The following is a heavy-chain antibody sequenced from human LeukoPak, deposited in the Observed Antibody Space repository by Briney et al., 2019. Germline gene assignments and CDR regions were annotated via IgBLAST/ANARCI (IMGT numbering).Heavy chain of an antibody. J-gene: IGHJ4*02. CDR3: ARAYSGYDNGLWDY. CDR1: GGSISSYY. CDR2: IYYSGST. Sequence: PSETLSLTCTVSGGSISSYYWSWIRQPPGKGLEWIGYIYYSGSTNYNPSLKSRVTISVDTSKNQFSLKLSSVTAADTAVYYCARAYSGYDNGLWDYWGQGTLVTVSS. D-gene: IGHD5-12*01. V-gene: IGHV4-59*01.